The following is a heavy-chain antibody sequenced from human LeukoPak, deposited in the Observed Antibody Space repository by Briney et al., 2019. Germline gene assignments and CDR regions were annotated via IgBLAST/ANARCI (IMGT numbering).Heavy chain of an antibody. Sequence: SETLSLTCTVSGGSISSYYWSWIRQPPGKGLEWIGYLYYSGSTNYNPSLKSRVSISVDTSKNQFSLKLSSVTAADTAVYYCATGFDYYYYMDVWGKGTTVTVSS. V-gene: IGHV4-59*01. J-gene: IGHJ6*03. D-gene: IGHD3-10*01. CDR2: LYYSGST. CDR3: ATGFDYYYYMDV. CDR1: GGSISSYY.